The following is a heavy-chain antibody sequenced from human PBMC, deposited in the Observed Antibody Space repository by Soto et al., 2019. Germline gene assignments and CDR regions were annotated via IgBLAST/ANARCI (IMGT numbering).Heavy chain of an antibody. J-gene: IGHJ6*02. V-gene: IGHV2-70*01. D-gene: IGHD6-13*01. CDR3: ARIRQRIAAAGTLDYYYYYGMDV. CDR2: IDWDDDK. Sequence: SGPTLVNPTQTLTLTCTFSGFSLSTSGMCVSWIRQPPGKALEWLALIDWDDDKYYSTSLKTRLTISKDTSKNQVVLTMTNMDPVDTATYYCARIRQRIAAAGTLDYYYYYGMDVWGQGTTVTVSS. CDR1: GFSLSTSGMC.